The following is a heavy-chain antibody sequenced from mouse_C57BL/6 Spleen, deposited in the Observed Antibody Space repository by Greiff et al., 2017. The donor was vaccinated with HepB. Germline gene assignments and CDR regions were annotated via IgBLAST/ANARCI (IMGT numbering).Heavy chain of an antibody. CDR3: AIAYYSNYAWFAY. D-gene: IGHD2-5*01. CDR1: GYAFTNYL. V-gene: IGHV1-54*01. Sequence: VKLMESGAELVRPGTSVKVSCKASGYAFTNYLIEWVKQRPGQGLEWIGVINPGSGGTNYNEKFKGKATLTADKSSSTAYMQLSSLTSEDSAVYFCAIAYYSNYAWFAYWGQGTLVTVSA. J-gene: IGHJ3*01. CDR2: INPGSGGT.